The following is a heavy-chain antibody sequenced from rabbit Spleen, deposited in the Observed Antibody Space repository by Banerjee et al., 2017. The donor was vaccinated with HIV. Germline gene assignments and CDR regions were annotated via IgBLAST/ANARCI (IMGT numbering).Heavy chain of an antibody. CDR2: IYTGNGKT. D-gene: IGHD6-1*01. CDR3: ERDNVGDVGYGYGDL. J-gene: IGHJ4*01. Sequence: QSLEESGGDLVKPGASLTLTCTASGFSFSSRYYMCWVRQAPGKGLEWIGCIYTGNGKTYYASWAKGRFTISKSSSTTVTLQMTSLTAADTATYFCERDNVGDVGYGYGDLWGPGTLVTVS. CDR1: GFSFSSRYY. V-gene: IGHV1S40*01.